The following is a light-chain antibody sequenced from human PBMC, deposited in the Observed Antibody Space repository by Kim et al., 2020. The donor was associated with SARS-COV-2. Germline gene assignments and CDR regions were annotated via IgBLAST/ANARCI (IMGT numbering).Light chain of an antibody. CDR2: DVN. Sequence: GQAISVSCTGTISNIGSYNYVFEHQQHPRKAPLVMFYDVNRRPSAISSRFSGSKSGSTASQTSSGLQAEDEADYYCSSFTTRSTLVFGGGTKVTVL. J-gene: IGLJ3*02. CDR3: SSFTTRSTLV. V-gene: IGLV2-14*03. CDR1: ISNIGSYNY.